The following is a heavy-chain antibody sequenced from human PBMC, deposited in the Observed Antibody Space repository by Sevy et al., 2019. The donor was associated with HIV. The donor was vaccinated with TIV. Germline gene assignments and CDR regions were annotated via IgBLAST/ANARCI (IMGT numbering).Heavy chain of an antibody. Sequence: GGSLRLSCAASGFTFSSYWMSWVRQAPGKGLEWVANIKQDGSEKYYVDSVKGRFTISRDNAKNSLYLQMNSLRAEDTAVHYCARDVNGDYGGFDYWGQGTLVTVSS. CDR3: ARDVNGDYGGFDY. D-gene: IGHD4-17*01. CDR1: GFTFSSYW. CDR2: IKQDGSEK. V-gene: IGHV3-7*03. J-gene: IGHJ4*02.